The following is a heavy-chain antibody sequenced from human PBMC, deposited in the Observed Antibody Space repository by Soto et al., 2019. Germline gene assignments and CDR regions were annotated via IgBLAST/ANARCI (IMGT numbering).Heavy chain of an antibody. CDR3: ASYREQLVLYGMDV. J-gene: IGHJ6*02. Sequence: QVQLVQSGAEVKKPGASVKVSCKASGYTFTSYVISWVRQAPGQGLEWMGWISAYNGYTNYAQKLQGRVTMTTDTSTSTAYMELRSLRSDDTAVYYCASYREQLVLYGMDVWGQGTTVTVSS. CDR1: GYTFTSYV. V-gene: IGHV1-18*01. CDR2: ISAYNGYT. D-gene: IGHD6-13*01.